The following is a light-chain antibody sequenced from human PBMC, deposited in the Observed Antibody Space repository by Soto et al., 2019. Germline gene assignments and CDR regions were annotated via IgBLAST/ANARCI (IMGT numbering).Light chain of an antibody. J-gene: IGLJ3*02. CDR3: SSYTSSNTWV. V-gene: IGLV2-14*01. Sequence: QSALTQPASVSGSPGQSITISCTGTRSDIGDNNYVFWYQQHPGKAPKVMIYDVSNRPSGVSDRFSGSKSGYTASLTISGLQAEDEADYYCSSYTSSNTWVFGGGTKLTVL. CDR2: DVS. CDR1: RSDIGDNNY.